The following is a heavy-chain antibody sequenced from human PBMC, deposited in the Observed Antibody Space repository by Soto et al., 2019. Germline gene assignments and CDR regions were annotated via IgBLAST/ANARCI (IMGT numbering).Heavy chain of an antibody. CDR2: IYYSGST. V-gene: IGHV4-59*01. CDR3: ARVGGLAAPNFDY. CDR1: GGSISDFY. Sequence: PSETLSLTCTVSGGSISDFYWSWIRQPPGQGLEWIGYIYYSGSTNYNPSLKSRVTISVDTSKNQFSLNLRSMTPADTVVYYCARVGGLAAPNFDYWGPGALVTVSS. J-gene: IGHJ4*02. D-gene: IGHD2-15*01.